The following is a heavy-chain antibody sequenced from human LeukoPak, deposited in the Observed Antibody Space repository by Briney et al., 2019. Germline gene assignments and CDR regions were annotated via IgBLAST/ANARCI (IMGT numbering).Heavy chain of an antibody. CDR1: GGSISSSSYY. CDR2: IYYSGST. CDR3: ARGGGDGYNDLDY. Sequence: SETLSLTCTVSGGSISSSSYYWGWIRQPPGKGLEWIGSIYYSGSTYYNPSLKSRVTISVDTSKNQFSLKLSSVTAADTAVYYCARGGGDGYNDLDYWGQGTLVTVSS. V-gene: IGHV4-39*01. D-gene: IGHD5-24*01. J-gene: IGHJ4*02.